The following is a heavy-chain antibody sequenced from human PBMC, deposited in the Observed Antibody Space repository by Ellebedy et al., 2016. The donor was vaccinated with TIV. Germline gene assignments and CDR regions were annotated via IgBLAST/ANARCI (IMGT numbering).Heavy chain of an antibody. CDR1: GFTFSNAW. D-gene: IGHD5-18*01. CDR2: IKSKTDGGTT. Sequence: GESLKISCAASGFTFSNAWMSWVRQAPGKGLEWVGRIKSKTDGGTTDYAAPVKGRFTISRDDSKNTLYLQMNSLKTEDTAVYYCTTDLRIQLTYGDFDYWGQGTLVTVSS. V-gene: IGHV3-15*01. J-gene: IGHJ4*02. CDR3: TTDLRIQLTYGDFDY.